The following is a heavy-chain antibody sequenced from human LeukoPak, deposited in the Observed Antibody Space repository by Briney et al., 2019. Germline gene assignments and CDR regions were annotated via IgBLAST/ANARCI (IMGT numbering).Heavy chain of an antibody. Sequence: GGSLRLSCTASGFTFSSYWMHWVRHAPGKGLVWVSSVSSDGSGTYYADSVKGRLTISRDNAKNTLYLQINGLRDEDTGVYYCARVPAAGRQDSWGLGTLVTVSS. J-gene: IGHJ4*02. CDR3: ARVPAAGRQDS. D-gene: IGHD6-25*01. V-gene: IGHV3-74*01. CDR2: VSSDGSGT. CDR1: GFTFSSYW.